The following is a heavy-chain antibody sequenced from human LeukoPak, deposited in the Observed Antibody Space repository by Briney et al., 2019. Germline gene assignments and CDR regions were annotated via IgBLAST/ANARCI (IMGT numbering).Heavy chain of an antibody. CDR2: IYSGGNT. V-gene: IGHV3-53*01. CDR3: ARGEPRAHYGVDV. Sequence: GGSLRLSCAASGLTVSSNYMTWVRQAPGKGLEWVSVIYSGGNTYYADSVKGRFTISRDNSKNKLYLQMNSLRAEDTAVYYCARGEPRAHYGVDVWGQGTTVTVSS. CDR1: GLTVSSNY. J-gene: IGHJ6*02. D-gene: IGHD1-14*01.